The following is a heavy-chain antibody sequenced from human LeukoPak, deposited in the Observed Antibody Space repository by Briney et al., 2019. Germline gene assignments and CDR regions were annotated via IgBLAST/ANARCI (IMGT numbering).Heavy chain of an antibody. CDR2: IWYDGSNK. V-gene: IGHV3-33*06. Sequence: PGGSLRLSCAASGFTFSSYGMHWVRQAPGKGLEWVAVIWYDGSNKYYADSVKGRFTISRDNSKNTLYLQMNSLRAEDTAVYYCAKDIRNDILTGYSGDYYMDVWGKGTTVTVSS. J-gene: IGHJ6*03. D-gene: IGHD3-9*01. CDR1: GFTFSSYG. CDR3: AKDIRNDILTGYSGDYYMDV.